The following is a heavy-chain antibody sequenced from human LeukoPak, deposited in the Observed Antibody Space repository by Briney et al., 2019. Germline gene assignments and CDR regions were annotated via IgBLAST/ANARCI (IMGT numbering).Heavy chain of an antibody. CDR2: ISAYNGNT. Sequence: ASVKVSCKASGYTFTSYGISWVRQAPGQGLEWMGWISAYNGNTNYAQELQGRVTMTTDTSTSTAYMELRSLRSDDTAVYYCARSLGDSSGYYPTGYYYYYMDVWGKGTTVTVSS. CDR3: ARSLGDSSGYYPTGYYYYYMDV. J-gene: IGHJ6*03. D-gene: IGHD3-22*01. V-gene: IGHV1-18*01. CDR1: GYTFTSYG.